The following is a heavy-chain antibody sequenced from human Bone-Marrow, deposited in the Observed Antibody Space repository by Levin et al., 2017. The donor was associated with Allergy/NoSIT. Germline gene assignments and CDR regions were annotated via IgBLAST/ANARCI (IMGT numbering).Heavy chain of an antibody. CDR1: GGTFSSYA. D-gene: IGHD5-24*01. V-gene: IGHV1-69*13. CDR2: IIPIFGTA. CDR3: ARAGMATIQRFDY. Sequence: SVKVSCKASGGTFSSYAISWVRQAPGQGLEWMGGIIPIFGTANYAQKFQGRVTITADESTSTAYMELSSLRSEDTAVYYCARAGMATIQRFDYWGQGTLVTVSS. J-gene: IGHJ4*02.